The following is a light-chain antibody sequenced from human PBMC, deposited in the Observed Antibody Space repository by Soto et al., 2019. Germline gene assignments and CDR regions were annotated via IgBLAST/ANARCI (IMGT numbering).Light chain of an antibody. V-gene: IGLV7-43*01. CDR1: TGAVTSGYY. J-gene: IGLJ3*02. Sequence: QTVVTQEPSLTVSPGGTVTLTCASRTGAVTSGYYPNWFQQKAGQAPRVLIYSTSNKHSWTPARFSGSLLGGKAALTLSGVQPEDEAEYYCLLFYGDAWVFGGGTKLTVL. CDR3: LLFYGDAWV. CDR2: STS.